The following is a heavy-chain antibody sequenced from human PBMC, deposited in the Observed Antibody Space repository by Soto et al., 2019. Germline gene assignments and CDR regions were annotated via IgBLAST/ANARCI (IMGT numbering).Heavy chain of an antibody. CDR3: ARGGVV. J-gene: IGHJ4*02. Sequence: VXLSCVACVFNVSNFDMNWVRQAPWRGLEWISLISERGITTTYADSVRSRFTVSRDNAQSSLYLQMDRLTVEDTGVYYCARGGVVWGRGVLVTVSS. CDR2: ISERGITT. CDR1: VFNVSNFD. V-gene: IGHV3-48*03. D-gene: IGHD2-8*01.